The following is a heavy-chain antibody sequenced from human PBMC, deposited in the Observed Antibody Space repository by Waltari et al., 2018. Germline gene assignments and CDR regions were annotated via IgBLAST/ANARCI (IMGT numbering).Heavy chain of an antibody. CDR3: AKAGRAVAGTWVDYFDS. CDR2: IWNEVSNK. Sequence: QVQLVESGGVVVQPGRSLRLSCAASGFSFSTYGMHWFRQAPGKGLEWVALIWNEVSNKYYADSVKGRFTISRDNSKNTLYLQMNSLTTEDTAIYYCAKAGRAVAGTWVDYFDSWGQGTQVTVSS. V-gene: IGHV3-30*18. CDR1: GFSFSTYG. J-gene: IGHJ4*02. D-gene: IGHD6-19*01.